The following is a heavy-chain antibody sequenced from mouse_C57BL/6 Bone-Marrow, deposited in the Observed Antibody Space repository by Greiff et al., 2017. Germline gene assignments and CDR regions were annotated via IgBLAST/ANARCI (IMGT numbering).Heavy chain of an antibody. J-gene: IGHJ2*01. CDR2: IYPRSGNT. CDR3: ARGQLLRYLFDY. V-gene: IGHV1-81*01. CDR1: GYTFTSYG. Sequence: QVQLQQSGAELARPGASVKLSCKASGYTFTSYGISWVKQRTGQGLEWIGEIYPRSGNTYYNEKFKGKATLTADKSSSTAYMELRSLTSEDSAVYFCARGQLLRYLFDYWGQGTTLTVSS. D-gene: IGHD1-1*01.